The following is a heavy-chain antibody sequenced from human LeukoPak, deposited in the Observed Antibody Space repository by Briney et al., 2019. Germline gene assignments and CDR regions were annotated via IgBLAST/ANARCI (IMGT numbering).Heavy chain of an antibody. CDR2: INHSGST. Sequence: SETLSLTCAVYGGSFSGYYWSWIRQPPGKGLEWIGEINHSGSTNYNPSLKSRVTISVDTSKNQFSLKLSSVTAADTAVYYCAREMAGSSFDYWGQGTLVTVSS. J-gene: IGHJ4*02. CDR3: AREMAGSSFDY. CDR1: GGSFSGYY. D-gene: IGHD6-6*01. V-gene: IGHV4-34*01.